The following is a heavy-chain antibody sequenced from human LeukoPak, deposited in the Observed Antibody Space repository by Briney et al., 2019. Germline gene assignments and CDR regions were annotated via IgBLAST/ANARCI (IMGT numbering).Heavy chain of an antibody. D-gene: IGHD3-10*01. CDR3: VRYYGSGTLADY. CDR2: IYYSGST. CDR1: GGSISSSSYY. V-gene: IGHV4-39*01. J-gene: IGHJ4*02. Sequence: SETLSLTCTVSGGSISSSSYYWGWIRQPPGKGLEWIGSIYYSGSTYYNPSLKSRVTISVDTSKNQFSLKLSSVTAADTAVYYCVRYYGSGTLADYWGQGTLVTVSS.